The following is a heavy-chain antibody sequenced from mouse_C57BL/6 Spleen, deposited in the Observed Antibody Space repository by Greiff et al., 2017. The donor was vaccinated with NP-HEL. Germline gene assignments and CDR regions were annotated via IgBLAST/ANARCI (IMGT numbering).Heavy chain of an antibody. D-gene: IGHD2-4*01. Sequence: QVQLQQSGAELARPGASVKLSCKASGYTFTSYGISWVKQRPGQGLEWIGEIYPRSGNTYYNEKFKGKATLTADKSSSTAYMELRSLTSEDSAVYFCARYLIYYEEGYAMDYWGQGTSVTVSS. CDR1: GYTFTSYG. V-gene: IGHV1-81*01. CDR2: IYPRSGNT. CDR3: ARYLIYYEEGYAMDY. J-gene: IGHJ4*01.